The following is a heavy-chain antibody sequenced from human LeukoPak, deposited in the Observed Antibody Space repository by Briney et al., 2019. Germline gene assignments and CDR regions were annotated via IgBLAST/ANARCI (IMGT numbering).Heavy chain of an antibody. V-gene: IGHV4-4*07. CDR1: SGSISSYY. CDR2: IYTSGST. CDR3: ARDALYDLWSGIMGNWFDP. Sequence: PSETLSLTCTVSSGSISSYYWSWIRQPAGKGLEWIGRIYTSGSTNYNPSLKSRVTMSVDTSKNQFSLKLSSVTAADTAVYYCARDALYDLWSGIMGNWFDPWGQGTLVTVSS. D-gene: IGHD3-3*01. J-gene: IGHJ5*02.